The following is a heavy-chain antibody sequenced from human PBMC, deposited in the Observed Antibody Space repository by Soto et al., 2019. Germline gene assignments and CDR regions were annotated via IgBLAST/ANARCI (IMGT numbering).Heavy chain of an antibody. CDR2: VFYSGST. CDR1: GGSISSGGYH. V-gene: IGHV4-31*03. CDR3: ARARDSSGLAFDI. J-gene: IGHJ3*02. D-gene: IGHD3-22*01. Sequence: QVQLQESGPGLVKPSQTLSLTCTVSGGSISSGGYHCNLIRQRPGQGLEWIGYVFYSGSTYYNPSLKSRLSMSVDTSKNQFSLKLRSVTAADTAVYYCARARDSSGLAFDIWGQGTMVTVSS.